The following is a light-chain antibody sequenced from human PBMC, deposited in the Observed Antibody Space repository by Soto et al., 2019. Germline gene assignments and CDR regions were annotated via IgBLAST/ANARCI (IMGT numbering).Light chain of an antibody. CDR3: QHYNRHPFT. CDR2: DVS. Sequence: DIQMTQSPSALSASVGDRVTISCRASQSIYSWLAWYQQNPGEAPNLLIYDVSSLKSGVPSRFSGSGSGTEFTLTISSLQPDDFVTYYCQHYNRHPFTFGQGTTLEIK. CDR1: QSIYSW. J-gene: IGKJ2*01. V-gene: IGKV1-5*01.